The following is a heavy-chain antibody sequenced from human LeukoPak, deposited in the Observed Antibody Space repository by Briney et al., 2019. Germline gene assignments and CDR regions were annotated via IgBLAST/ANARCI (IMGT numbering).Heavy chain of an antibody. J-gene: IGHJ4*02. D-gene: IGHD6-6*01. CDR3: ARDKYSSSSFDY. V-gene: IGHV4-59*01. CDR1: GGSISSYY. Sequence: SETLSLTCTVSGGSISSYYWSWIRQPPGGRLEWIGYIYYSGSTNYNPSLKSRVTISVDTSENQFSLKVSSVTAADTAVYYCARDKYSSSSFDYWGQGTLVTVSS. CDR2: IYYSGST.